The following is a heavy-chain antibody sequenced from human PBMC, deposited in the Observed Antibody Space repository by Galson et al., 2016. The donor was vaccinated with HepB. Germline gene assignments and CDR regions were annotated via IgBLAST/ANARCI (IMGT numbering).Heavy chain of an antibody. Sequence: SVKVSCKASGYTFTGYYMHWVRQAPGQGPEWMGWINPKSGGTKYAQKFQGRVTMTRDTSISTAYMDLSKLRSDDTAVYYCARDSGYDTPHYYYSGLDVWGQGTLVTVSS. CDR1: GYTFTGYY. V-gene: IGHV1-2*02. CDR3: ARDSGYDTPHYYYSGLDV. J-gene: IGHJ6*02. CDR2: INPKSGGT. D-gene: IGHD5-12*01.